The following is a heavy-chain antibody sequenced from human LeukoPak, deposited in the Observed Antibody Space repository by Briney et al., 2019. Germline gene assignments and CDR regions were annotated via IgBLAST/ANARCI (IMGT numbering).Heavy chain of an antibody. CDR1: RFTFSRYW. D-gene: IGHD3-22*01. J-gene: IGHJ4*02. CDR2: INSDGIST. CDR3: ARDGNYYDSSGPAGY. Sequence: GGSLRLSCAASRFTFSRYWMHWVRQAPGKGLVRVSRINSDGISTSYADSVKGRFTISRDNAKNTLYLQMNSLRAEDTAVYYCARDGNYYDSSGPAGYWGQGTLVTVSS. V-gene: IGHV3-74*01.